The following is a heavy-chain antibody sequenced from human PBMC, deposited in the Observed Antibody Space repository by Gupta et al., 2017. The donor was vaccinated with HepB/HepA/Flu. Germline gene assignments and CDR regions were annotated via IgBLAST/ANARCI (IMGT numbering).Heavy chain of an antibody. D-gene: IGHD2-21*01. CDR3: ARIPLDFDF. CDR2: ISSSGSTI. J-gene: IGHJ4*02. Sequence: EVQLVESGGGLVQPGGSLRLSCAASGFTFSFFEMNWVRQAPGKGLEWVAYISSSGSTISYADSVKGRFTISRDNAKNSLYLQMHSLRAEDTAGYYCARIPLDFDFWGQGTLVTVSS. V-gene: IGHV3-48*03. CDR1: GFTFSFFE.